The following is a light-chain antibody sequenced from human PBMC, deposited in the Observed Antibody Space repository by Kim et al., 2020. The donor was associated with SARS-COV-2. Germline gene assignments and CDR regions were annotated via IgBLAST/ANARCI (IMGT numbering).Light chain of an antibody. J-gene: IGLJ3*02. CDR3: QSYDSSLSGWV. Sequence: QSVLTQPPSVSGAPGQRVTISCTGSSSNIGAGFDVHWFQQLPGTAPKLLISGNSNRPSGVPDRFSGSKSATSASLAITGLQAEDEADYYCQSYDSSLSGWVFGGGTKLTVL. CDR2: GNS. V-gene: IGLV1-40*01. CDR1: SSNIGAGFD.